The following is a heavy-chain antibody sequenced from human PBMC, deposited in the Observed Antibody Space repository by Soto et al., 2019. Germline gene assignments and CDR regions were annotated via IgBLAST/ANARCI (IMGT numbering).Heavy chain of an antibody. Sequence: SVKVSCKASGGTFSSYAISWVRQAPGQGLEWMGGIIPIFGTANYAQKFQGRVTITADESTSTAYMELSSLRSEDTAVYYCNTGFGDPRRSDYWGQGXLVTVYS. CDR2: IIPIFGTA. J-gene: IGHJ4*02. V-gene: IGHV1-69*13. D-gene: IGHD3-10*01. CDR1: GGTFSSYA. CDR3: NTGFGDPRRSDY.